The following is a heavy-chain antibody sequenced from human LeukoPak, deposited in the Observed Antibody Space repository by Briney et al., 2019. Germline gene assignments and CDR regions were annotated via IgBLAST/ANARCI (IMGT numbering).Heavy chain of an antibody. D-gene: IGHD3-16*01. CDR2: IYISGST. J-gene: IGHJ5*02. CDR1: GGSISTYY. CDR3: ARQIREGWFDP. Sequence: SETLSLTCTVSGGSISTYYWTWIRQPPGKGLEWIGYIYISGSTNYNPSLKSRVTISVDTSKNQFSLKLSSVTAADTAVYYCARQIREGWFDPWGQGTLVTVSS. V-gene: IGHV4-4*08.